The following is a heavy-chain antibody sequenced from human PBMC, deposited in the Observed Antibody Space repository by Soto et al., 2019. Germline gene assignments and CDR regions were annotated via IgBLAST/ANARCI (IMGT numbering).Heavy chain of an antibody. CDR3: ARDRLERWFYYYYGMDV. V-gene: IGHV3-33*01. Sequence: GGSLRLSCAASGFTFSSYGMHWVRQAPGKGLEWVAVIWYDGSNKYYADSVKGRFTISRDNSKNTPYLQMNSLRAEDTAVYYCARDRLERWFYYYYGMDVWGQGTTVTVSS. D-gene: IGHD1-1*01. CDR2: IWYDGSNK. CDR1: GFTFSSYG. J-gene: IGHJ6*02.